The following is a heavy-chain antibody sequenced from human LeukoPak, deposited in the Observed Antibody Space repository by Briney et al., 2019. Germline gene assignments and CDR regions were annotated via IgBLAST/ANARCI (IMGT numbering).Heavy chain of an antibody. J-gene: IGHJ4*02. Sequence: ASVKVSCKASGYTFTCYYMHWVRQAPGQGLEWMGWINPNSGGTNYAQKFQGRVTMTRDTSISTAYMELSRLRSDDTAVYYCARVLSNWNYHDYWGQGTLVTVSS. CDR2: INPNSGGT. CDR1: GYTFTCYY. CDR3: ARVLSNWNYHDY. D-gene: IGHD1-1*01. V-gene: IGHV1-2*02.